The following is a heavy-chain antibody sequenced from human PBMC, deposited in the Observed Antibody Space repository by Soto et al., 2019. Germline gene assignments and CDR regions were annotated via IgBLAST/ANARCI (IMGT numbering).Heavy chain of an antibody. CDR2: ITPKNADT. Sequence: ASVQVSCKASGYTFTAYYMHWVRQAPGQGLELMGRITPKNADTNYVQKFQATVTRTRQTSIRKAYVELRSRTSGDTAVYYCARVVVVAPSYFQHWGKGTLVTVSS. J-gene: IGHJ1*01. V-gene: IGHV1-2*06. CDR3: ARVVVVAPSYFQH. D-gene: IGHD2-15*01. CDR1: GYTFTAYY.